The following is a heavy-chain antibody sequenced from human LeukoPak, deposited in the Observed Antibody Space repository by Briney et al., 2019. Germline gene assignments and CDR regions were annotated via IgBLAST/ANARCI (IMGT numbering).Heavy chain of an antibody. J-gene: IGHJ4*02. Sequence: ASVKVSCKVSGYTLTKLSMHWVRLTTGEGLQWMGGFDPEDGETTYAQRFRGRLTTTEDTSADTAYMELSSLRSEDTAIYFCTINLRDYWGQGTLVTVSS. CDR2: FDPEDGET. CDR1: GYTLTKLS. CDR3: TINLRDY. V-gene: IGHV1-24*01.